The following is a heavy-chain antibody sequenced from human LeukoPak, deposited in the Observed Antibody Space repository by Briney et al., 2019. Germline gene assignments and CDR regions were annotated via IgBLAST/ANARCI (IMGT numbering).Heavy chain of an antibody. V-gene: IGHV1-69*06. Sequence: ASVKVSCKASGGTFSSYAINWVRQAPGQGLKWMGGIIPIFGTANYAQKFQGRVTITADKSTSTAYMELSSLRSEDTAVYYCARDDELVGGDYWGQGTLVTVSS. CDR3: ARDDELVGGDY. D-gene: IGHD1-26*01. CDR2: IIPIFGTA. J-gene: IGHJ4*02. CDR1: GGTFSSYA.